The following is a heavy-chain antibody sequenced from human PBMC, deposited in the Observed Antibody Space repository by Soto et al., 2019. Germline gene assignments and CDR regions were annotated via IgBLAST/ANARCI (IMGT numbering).Heavy chain of an antibody. CDR2: IKQDGSER. J-gene: IGHJ4*02. CDR3: ARQRGCDY. CDR1: GFTFSSYS. V-gene: IGHV3-7*01. Sequence: GGSLRRSCAASGFTFSSYSMSWVRQAPGKGLEWVANIKQDGSERYYVASVKGRFTISRDNAKNSVYLQMNSLRADDTAVYYCARQRGCDYWGQGTLVTVSS. D-gene: IGHD1-1*01.